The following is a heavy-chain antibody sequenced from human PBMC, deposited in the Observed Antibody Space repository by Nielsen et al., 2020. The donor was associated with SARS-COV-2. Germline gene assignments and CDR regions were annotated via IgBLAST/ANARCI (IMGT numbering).Heavy chain of an antibody. V-gene: IGHV3-30*02. CDR3: AKIADDSSGYYYNYGMDV. J-gene: IGHJ6*02. D-gene: IGHD3-22*01. Sequence: GGSLRLSCAASGFTFSSYGMHWVRQAPGKGLKWVAVIWYDGSNKYYADSVKGRFTISRDNAKNSLYLQMNSLRAEDTALYYCAKIADDSSGYYYNYGMDVWGQGTTVTVSS. CDR2: IWYDGSNK. CDR1: GFTFSSYG.